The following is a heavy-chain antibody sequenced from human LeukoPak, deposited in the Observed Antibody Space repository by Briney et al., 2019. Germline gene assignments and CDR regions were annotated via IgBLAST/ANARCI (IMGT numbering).Heavy chain of an antibody. Sequence: GASVKVSCKASGYTFTGYYMHWVLQAPGQGLEWVGWINPNSGGTNYAQKFQGRVTMTRDTSISTAYMELSRLRSDDTAVYCCARAFTGATTKGDWFDPWGQGTLVTVSS. V-gene: IGHV1-2*02. CDR3: ARAFTGATTKGDWFDP. J-gene: IGHJ5*02. CDR1: GYTFTGYY. CDR2: INPNSGGT. D-gene: IGHD1-26*01.